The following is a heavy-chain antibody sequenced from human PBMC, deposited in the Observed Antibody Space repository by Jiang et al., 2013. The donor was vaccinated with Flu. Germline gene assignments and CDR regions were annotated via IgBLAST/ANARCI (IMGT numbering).Heavy chain of an antibody. CDR3: AKAYYDSSGYYYEVLFDY. CDR1: GFTFSSYG. CDR2: ISYDGSNK. Sequence: AASGFTFSSYGMHWVRQAPGKGLEWVAVISYDGSNKYYADSVKGRFTISRDNSKNTLYLQMNSLRAEDTAVYYCAKAYYDSSGYYYEVLFDYWGQGTLVTVSS. V-gene: IGHV3-30*18. J-gene: IGHJ4*02. D-gene: IGHD3-22*01.